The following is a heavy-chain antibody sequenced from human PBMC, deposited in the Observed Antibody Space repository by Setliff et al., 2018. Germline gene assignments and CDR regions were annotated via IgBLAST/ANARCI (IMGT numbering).Heavy chain of an antibody. CDR3: ASDSGSYMTNFDY. J-gene: IGHJ4*02. D-gene: IGHD1-26*01. CDR2: MSLDETNK. V-gene: IGHV3-30-3*01. Sequence: PGGSLRLSCAASGFTFTNYIIHWVRQAPGKGLEWVAVMSLDETNKYYADSVRGRFTISRDISKNTLYLQMNSLRAEDTAVYYCASDSGSYMTNFDYWGQGTLVTVSS. CDR1: GFTFTNYI.